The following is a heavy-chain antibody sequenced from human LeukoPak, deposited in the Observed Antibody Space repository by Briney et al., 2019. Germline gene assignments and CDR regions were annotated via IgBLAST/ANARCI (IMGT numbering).Heavy chain of an antibody. CDR1: GFTLSSYW. CDR2: INSDGSST. CDR3: ARDSRSSYNWFDP. Sequence: PGGSLRLSCAASGFTLSSYWMHWVRQAPGKGLAWVSRINSDGSSTSYADSVKGRFTISRDNAKNTLYLQMNSLRAEDTAVYYCARDSRSSYNWFDPWGQGTLVTVSS. V-gene: IGHV3-74*01. J-gene: IGHJ5*02.